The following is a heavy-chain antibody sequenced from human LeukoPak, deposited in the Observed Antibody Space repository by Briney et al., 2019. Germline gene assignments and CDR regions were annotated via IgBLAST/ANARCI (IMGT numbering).Heavy chain of an antibody. CDR1: GGSFSGYY. D-gene: IGHD6-6*01. CDR3: AKTSAVYSSSSEYFQH. Sequence: PLETLSLTCAVYGGSFSGYYWSWIRQPPGKGLEWIGEINHSGSTNYNPSLKSRVTISVDTSKNQFSLKLSSVTAADTAVYYCAKTSAVYSSSSEYFQHWGQGTLVTVSS. V-gene: IGHV4-34*01. J-gene: IGHJ1*01. CDR2: INHSGST.